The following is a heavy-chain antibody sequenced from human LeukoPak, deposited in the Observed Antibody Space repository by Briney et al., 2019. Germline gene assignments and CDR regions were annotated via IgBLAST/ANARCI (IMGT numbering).Heavy chain of an antibody. CDR2: IKQDGSEK. Sequence: GGSLRLSCAASGFTFSSYWMSWVRQASGKGLEWVANIKQDGSEKYYVDSVKGRFTISRDNDKNSLFLQMNSLRVEDTAVYYCVRDMSRESIFDYWGQGTLVIVSS. CDR1: GFTFSSYW. V-gene: IGHV3-7*01. CDR3: VRDMSRESIFDY. D-gene: IGHD3-16*01. J-gene: IGHJ4*02.